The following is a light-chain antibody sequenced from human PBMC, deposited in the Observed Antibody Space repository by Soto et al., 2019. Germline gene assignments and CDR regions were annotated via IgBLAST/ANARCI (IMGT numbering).Light chain of an antibody. V-gene: IGKV3-20*01. J-gene: IGKJ5*01. CDR1: QSVSSSY. CDR3: QQYGPSLIT. Sequence: EIVLTQSPGTLSLSPLERATLSFMASQSVSSSYLAWYQQKPGQAPRLLIYGASSRATGIPDRSSGSGSGTDFTLTISRLEPEDFAVYYCQQYGPSLITFGQGTDWRL. CDR2: GAS.